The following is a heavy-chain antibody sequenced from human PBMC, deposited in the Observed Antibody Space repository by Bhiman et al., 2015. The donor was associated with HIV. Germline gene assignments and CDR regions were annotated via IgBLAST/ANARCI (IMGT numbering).Heavy chain of an antibody. Sequence: EVQLVESGGGLVKPGGSLRLSCAASGFTFSSFSMNWVRQAPGKGLEWVSSISSSSRYIYYADSVKGRFTISRDNAKNSLYLQMNSLRAEDTAVYYCARVVQDIVVVVAAGRGMDVVGPRDHGHRLL. J-gene: IGHJ6*02. CDR3: ARVVQDIVVVVAAGRGMDV. CDR2: ISSSSRYI. CDR1: GFTFSSFS. V-gene: IGHV3-21*03. D-gene: IGHD2-15*01.